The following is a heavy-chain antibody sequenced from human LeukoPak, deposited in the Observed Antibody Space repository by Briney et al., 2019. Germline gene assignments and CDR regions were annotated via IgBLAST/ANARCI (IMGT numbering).Heavy chain of an antibody. CDR3: ARGPVAPWYGMDV. V-gene: IGHV3-53*01. CDR1: GFTFSNAW. CDR2: IYSGGST. Sequence: GGSLRLSCAASGFTFSNAWMSWVRQAPGKGLEWVSVIYSGGSTYYADSVKGRFTISRDNSKNTLYLQMNSLRAEDTAVYYCARGPVAPWYGMDVWGQGTTVTVSS. D-gene: IGHD2-15*01. J-gene: IGHJ6*02.